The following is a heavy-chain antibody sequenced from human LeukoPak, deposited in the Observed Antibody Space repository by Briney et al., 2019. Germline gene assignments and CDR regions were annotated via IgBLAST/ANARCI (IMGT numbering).Heavy chain of an antibody. D-gene: IGHD3-10*01. Sequence: SETLSLTCTVSGGSISSYYWSWIRQPPGKGLEWIGYISYSGSTDYNPSLKSRVTISVDTSKNQFSLKLSSVTAADTAVYYCARRDSYYYGSGSYPLFDYWGQGTLVTVSS. V-gene: IGHV4-59*12. CDR3: ARRDSYYYGSGSYPLFDY. CDR2: ISYSGST. CDR1: GGSISSYY. J-gene: IGHJ4*02.